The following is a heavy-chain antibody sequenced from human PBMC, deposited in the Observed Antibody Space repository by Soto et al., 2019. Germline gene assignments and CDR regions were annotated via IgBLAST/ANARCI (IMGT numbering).Heavy chain of an antibody. CDR2: IVPMVGSS. V-gene: IGHV1-69*14. Sequence: QVRLVQSGAEVKKPGSSVKVSCKASGGSFSSYGITWMRQAPGQGPEWVGGIVPMVGSSDYAQKFQGRVTITPDKPTTTGYMELTKLTSRDTAVYYCGLSVTGDIYNWFDPWGQGTLVTVTS. J-gene: IGHJ5*02. CDR3: GLSVTGDIYNWFDP. D-gene: IGHD2-21*02. CDR1: GGSFSSYG.